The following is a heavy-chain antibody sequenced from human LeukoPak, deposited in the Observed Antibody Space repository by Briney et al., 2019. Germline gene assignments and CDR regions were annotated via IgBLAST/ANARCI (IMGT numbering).Heavy chain of an antibody. J-gene: IGHJ4*02. CDR2: ISYDGSNK. D-gene: IGHD5-24*01. V-gene: IGHV3-30*18. Sequence: GRSLRLSCAASGFTFSSYGMHWVRQAPGKGLEWVAVISYDGSNKYYADSVKGRFTTSRDNSKNTLYLQMNSLRAEDTAVYYCAKQLEDIEMATNPLDYWGQGTLVTVSS. CDR3: AKQLEDIEMATNPLDY. CDR1: GFTFSSYG.